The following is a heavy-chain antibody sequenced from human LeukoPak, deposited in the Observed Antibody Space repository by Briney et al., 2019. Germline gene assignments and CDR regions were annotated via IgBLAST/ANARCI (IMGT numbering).Heavy chain of an antibody. V-gene: IGHV1-69*13. CDR3: ASGYCSSTSCYHCDP. CDR2: IIPIFGTA. J-gene: IGHJ5*02. CDR1: GGTFSSYA. D-gene: IGHD2-2*01. Sequence: ASVKVSCKASGGTFSSYAISWVRQAPGQGLEWMGGIIPIFGTANYAQKFQGRVTITADESTSTAYMELSSLRSEDTAVYYCASGYCSSTSCYHCDPWGQGTLVTVSS.